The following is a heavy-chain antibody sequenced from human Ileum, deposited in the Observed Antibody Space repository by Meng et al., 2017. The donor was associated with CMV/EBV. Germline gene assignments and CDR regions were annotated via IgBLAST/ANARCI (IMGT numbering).Heavy chain of an antibody. CDR2: ITHSGST. J-gene: IGHJ4*02. CDR3: APGFRSWSGSYSS. D-gene: IGHD1-26*01. V-gene: IGHV4-34*01. CDR1: GAPFSGY. Sequence: QGHLQQWDAVLLKPSETLSLSCGVYGAPFSGYWSWVRQPPGKGLEWIGEITHSGSTNYNVSLKSRVTISIDTSKNQFSLKLSSVTATDTAVYSCAPGFRSWSGSYSSWRQGTLVTVSS.